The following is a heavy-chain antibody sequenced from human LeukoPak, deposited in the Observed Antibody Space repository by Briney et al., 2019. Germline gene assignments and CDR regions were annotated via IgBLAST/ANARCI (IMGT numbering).Heavy chain of an antibody. J-gene: IGHJ5*02. V-gene: IGHV4-38-2*01. CDR3: ARHRGSQGPDP. CDR2: FYHSGTT. CDR1: GYSFSSGYY. Sequence: PSESLSLTCAVSGYSFSSGYYWDGIRQPTGKGLEGIGRFYHSGTTYYNPSLKRGVTISVETSKNQFSLKVSSVSAVDTAVYYCARHRGSQGPDPWGQGTLVTVSS.